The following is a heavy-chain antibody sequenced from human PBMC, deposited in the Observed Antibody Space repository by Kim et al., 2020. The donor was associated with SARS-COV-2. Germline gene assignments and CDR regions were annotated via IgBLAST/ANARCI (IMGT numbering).Heavy chain of an antibody. J-gene: IGHJ4*02. D-gene: IGHD6-19*01. CDR3: AKQREGIAVARDYYFDY. Sequence: VKGRFTIARDNRKNSQYLQMNSLRTWDTALYYCAKQREGIAVARDYYFDYWGQGTLVTVSS. V-gene: IGHV3-43*01.